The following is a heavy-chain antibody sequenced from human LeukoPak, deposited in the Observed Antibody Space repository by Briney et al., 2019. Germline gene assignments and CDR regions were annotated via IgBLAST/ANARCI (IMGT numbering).Heavy chain of an antibody. CDR3: ARGRRNYDFWSGHGRWFDP. V-gene: IGHV4-34*01. CDR2: INHSGST. CDR1: GGSSSGYY. D-gene: IGHD3-3*01. Sequence: SETLSLTCAVYGGSSSGYYWGWIRQPPGKGLEWIGEINHSGSTNYNPSLKSRVTISVDTSKNQFSLKLSSVTAADTAVYYCARGRRNYDFWSGHGRWFDPWGQGTLVTVSS. J-gene: IGHJ5*02.